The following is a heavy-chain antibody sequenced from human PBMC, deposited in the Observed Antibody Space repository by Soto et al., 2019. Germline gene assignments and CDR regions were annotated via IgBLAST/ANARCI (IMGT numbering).Heavy chain of an antibody. CDR3: ARDSHGYAAGY. J-gene: IGHJ4*02. D-gene: IGHD1-1*01. CDR1: GYTFTSYY. V-gene: IGHV1-46*03. CDR2: INPSGGST. Sequence: ASVKVSCKASGYTFTSYYMHWVRQAPGQGLEWMGIINPSGGSTSYAQNFQGRVNMTRETSTSTVYMELSSLRSGDTAVYYCARDSHGYAAGYWGQGTLVTVSS.